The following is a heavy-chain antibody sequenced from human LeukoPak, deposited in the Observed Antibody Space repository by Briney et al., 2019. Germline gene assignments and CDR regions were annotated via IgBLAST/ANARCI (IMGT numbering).Heavy chain of an antibody. Sequence: GASVKVSCKASGYTFTGYYMHWVRQAPGQGLEWMGWINPNSGGTNYVQKFQGRVTMTRDTSISTAYMELSRLRSDDTAVYYCAREGGSYYRDAFDIWGQGTMVTVSS. CDR2: INPNSGGT. D-gene: IGHD1-26*01. V-gene: IGHV1-2*02. CDR1: GYTFTGYY. J-gene: IGHJ3*02. CDR3: AREGGSYYRDAFDI.